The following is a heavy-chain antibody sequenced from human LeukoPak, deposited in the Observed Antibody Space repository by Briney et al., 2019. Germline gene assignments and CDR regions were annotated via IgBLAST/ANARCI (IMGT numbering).Heavy chain of an antibody. Sequence: PGGSLSLSCAASGFTFSSYAMSWVRQAPGKGLEWVSAFSGSGGSTYYADSVKGRFTISRDNYKNTLYLQMNRLSGEDTAVYYCAKDGSPMVRGVIIRVYGYWGQGTLVTVSS. CDR3: AKDGSPMVRGVIIRVYGY. CDR2: FSGSGGST. D-gene: IGHD3-10*01. CDR1: GFTFSSYA. V-gene: IGHV3-23*01. J-gene: IGHJ4*02.